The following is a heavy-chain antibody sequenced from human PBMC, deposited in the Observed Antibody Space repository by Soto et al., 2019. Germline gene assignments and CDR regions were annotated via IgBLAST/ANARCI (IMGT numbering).Heavy chain of an antibody. CDR2: INHSGST. D-gene: IGHD5-18*01. V-gene: IGHV4-34*01. J-gene: IGHJ4*02. Sequence: SETLSLTCAVYGGSFSGYYWSWIRQPPGEGLEWIGEINHSGSTNYNPSLKSRVTISVDTSKNQFSLKLSSVTAADTAVYYCAQSGPREGGYSYGYFDYWGQGTLVTVSS. CDR1: GGSFSGYY. CDR3: AQSGPREGGYSYGYFDY.